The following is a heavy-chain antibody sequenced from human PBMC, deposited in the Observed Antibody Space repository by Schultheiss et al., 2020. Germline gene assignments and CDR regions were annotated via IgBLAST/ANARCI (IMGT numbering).Heavy chain of an antibody. J-gene: IGHJ6*02. D-gene: IGHD3-9*01. Sequence: SETLSLTCAVYGGSFSGYYWSWIRQPPGKGLEWIGEINHSGSTNYNPSLKSRVTISVDTSKNQFSLKLSSVTAADTAVYYCARWAIFYGMDVWGQGTTVTVSS. CDR2: INHSGST. CDR3: ARWAIFYGMDV. V-gene: IGHV4-34*01. CDR1: GGSFSGYY.